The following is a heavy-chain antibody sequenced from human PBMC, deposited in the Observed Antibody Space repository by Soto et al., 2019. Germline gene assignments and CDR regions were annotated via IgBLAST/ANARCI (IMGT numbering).Heavy chain of an antibody. CDR2: MSYDGSNI. V-gene: IGHV3-30*18. J-gene: IGHJ6*02. Sequence: QVQLVASGGGVVQPGGSLRLSCAVSGFTFKNYGMHWVRQAPGKGLEWVAVMSYDGSNIYYADSVKGRFTISRDNSKSTLYLQMNDLRNEDTAVYYCAKDRWCSQLLWCVGRYGLDVWGQGTTVTVSS. CDR1: GFTFKNYG. D-gene: IGHD2-2*01. CDR3: AKDRWCSQLLWCVGRYGLDV.